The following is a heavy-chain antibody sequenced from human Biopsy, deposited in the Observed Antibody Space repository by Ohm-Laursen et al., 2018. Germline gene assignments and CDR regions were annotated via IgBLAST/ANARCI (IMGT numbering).Heavy chain of an antibody. CDR3: ARGEYSSSIFDH. CDR2: ISHTGST. Sequence: SDTLSLTCAVYNVSFSSFYWSWIRQPPGKGLEWIGEISHTGSTNYNPPLKSRVTMSVDTSKKQLSLKVRSVTAADTAVYYCARGEYSSSIFDHWGQGTLVTVSS. J-gene: IGHJ4*02. V-gene: IGHV4-34*01. D-gene: IGHD6-6*01. CDR1: NVSFSSFY.